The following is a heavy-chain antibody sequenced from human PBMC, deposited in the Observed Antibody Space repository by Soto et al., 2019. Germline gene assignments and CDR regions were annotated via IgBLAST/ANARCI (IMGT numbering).Heavy chain of an antibody. D-gene: IGHD1-1*01. Sequence: QVPLVQSGAEVKKPGSSVKVSCKASGGTFSSYAISWVRQAPGQGLEWMGGIIPFFSTTNYAQKFQGRVTITADESTSTAYMELSSLRSEDTAVYYCASQRYTGDYYYYGMDVWGQGTTVTVSS. CDR3: ASQRYTGDYYYYGMDV. J-gene: IGHJ6*02. CDR1: GGTFSSYA. V-gene: IGHV1-69*12. CDR2: IIPFFSTT.